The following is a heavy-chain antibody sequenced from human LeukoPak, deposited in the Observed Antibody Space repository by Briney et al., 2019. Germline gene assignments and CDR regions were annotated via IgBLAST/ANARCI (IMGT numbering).Heavy chain of an antibody. J-gene: IGHJ3*02. CDR1: GGTSSSYA. Sequence: GSSVKVSCKASGGTSSSYAISWVRQAPGQGLEWMGGIIPIFGTANYAQKFQGRVTITTDESTSTAYMELSSLRSEDTAVYYCARAEYSGSYTGYAFDIWGQGTMVTVSS. V-gene: IGHV1-69*05. D-gene: IGHD1-26*01. CDR2: IIPIFGTA. CDR3: ARAEYSGSYTGYAFDI.